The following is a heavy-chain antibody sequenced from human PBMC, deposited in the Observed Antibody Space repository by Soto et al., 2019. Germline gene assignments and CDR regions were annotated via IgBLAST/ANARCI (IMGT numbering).Heavy chain of an antibody. D-gene: IGHD3-3*01. CDR2: INPSGGST. V-gene: IGHV1-46*03. Sequence: GASVKVSCKASGYTFTSYYMHWVRQAPGQGLEWMGIINPSGGSTSYAQKFQGRVTMTRDTSTSTVYMELSSLRSEDTAVYYCARDSNVLRFLEWSTPIHPMDVWGKGTTVTVSS. CDR1: GYTFTSYY. CDR3: ARDSNVLRFLEWSTPIHPMDV. J-gene: IGHJ6*04.